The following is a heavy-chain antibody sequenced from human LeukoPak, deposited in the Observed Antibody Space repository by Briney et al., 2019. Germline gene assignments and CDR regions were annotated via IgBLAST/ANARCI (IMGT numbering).Heavy chain of an antibody. CDR1: GFTVSSNY. CDR2: ISGSGSST. Sequence: PGGSLRLSCAASGFTVSSNYMSWVRQAPGKGLEWVSSISGSGSSTYYADSAKGRFTISRDNSKNTLYLQMNSLRAEDTAVYYCARAMGILGLYYFDYWGQGTLVTVSS. CDR3: ARAMGILGLYYFDY. J-gene: IGHJ4*02. V-gene: IGHV3-23*01. D-gene: IGHD5-18*01.